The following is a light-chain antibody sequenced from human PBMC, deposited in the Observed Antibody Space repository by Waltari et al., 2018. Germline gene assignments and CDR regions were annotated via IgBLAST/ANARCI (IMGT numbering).Light chain of an antibody. J-gene: IGKJ4*01. Sequence: DIQMTQSPSSLSASIGDRVTITCQASQDIRNQLHWYQQKPGRAPKLLIYDASNLQTGVPSRFSGSGSATHFTFTISSLQPEDIATYYCQKYDNLPLFGGGSKVEI. CDR1: QDIRNQ. V-gene: IGKV1-33*01. CDR3: QKYDNLPL. CDR2: DAS.